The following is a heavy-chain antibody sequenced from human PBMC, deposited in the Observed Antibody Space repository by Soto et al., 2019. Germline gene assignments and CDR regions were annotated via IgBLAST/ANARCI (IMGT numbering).Heavy chain of an antibody. CDR3: ARQRGYYDSSGLDY. Sequence: QVQLVESGGGLVKPGGSLRLSCAASGFTFSDYYRSWIRQAPGKGLEWVSYISGGGGSTIQYADSVKGRITISRDNAKNSLYLQMNSLRAEDTAVYYCARQRGYYDSSGLDYWGQGTPVTVSS. D-gene: IGHD3-22*01. CDR2: ISGGGGSTI. J-gene: IGHJ4*02. CDR1: GFTFSDYY. V-gene: IGHV3-11*01.